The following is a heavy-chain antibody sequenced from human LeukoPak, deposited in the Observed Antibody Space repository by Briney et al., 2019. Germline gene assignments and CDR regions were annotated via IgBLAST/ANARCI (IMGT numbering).Heavy chain of an antibody. CDR3: ARDSGRGASCDY. V-gene: IGHV3-48*01. Sequence: GGSLRLSYAASGFTFTSYSMKWVSQAPGKGLECVSHIDGGSSAIYCADSVKGRFTISIGNARNSLSLQMNSLRGEDTGVYYCARDSGRGASCDYWGQGTLVTVSS. CDR1: GFTFTSYS. J-gene: IGHJ4*02. CDR2: IDGGSSAI. D-gene: IGHD2-15*01.